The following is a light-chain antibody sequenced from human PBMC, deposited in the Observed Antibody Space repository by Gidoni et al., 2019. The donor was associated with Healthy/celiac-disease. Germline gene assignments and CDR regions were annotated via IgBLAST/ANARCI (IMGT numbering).Light chain of an antibody. CDR1: QSVSSN. CDR2: GAS. V-gene: IGKV3-15*01. J-gene: IGKJ1*01. Sequence: EIVMTQSPATLSVSPGERATLSCRASQSVSSNFAWYQQQPGQAPRLLIYGASTWATGIPARFSGSGSGTEFTLTISSLQSEDFAVYYCQQYNNWPPWTFXQXTKVEIK. CDR3: QQYNNWPPWT.